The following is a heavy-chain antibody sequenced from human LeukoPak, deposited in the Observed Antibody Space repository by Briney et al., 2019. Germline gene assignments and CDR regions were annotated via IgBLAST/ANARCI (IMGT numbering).Heavy chain of an antibody. CDR3: ARALGRTVSPADY. CDR2: IHPSGGST. Sequence: ASVKVSCTASGYTFTSYYMHWVRQSPGQRLEWMGIIHPSGGSTSYAQKVQGRVTMTRDTSTSTVYMELSSLRSEDTAVYYCARALGRTVSPADYWGQGTLVTVSS. CDR1: GYTFTSYY. D-gene: IGHD4-17*01. J-gene: IGHJ4*02. V-gene: IGHV1-46*01.